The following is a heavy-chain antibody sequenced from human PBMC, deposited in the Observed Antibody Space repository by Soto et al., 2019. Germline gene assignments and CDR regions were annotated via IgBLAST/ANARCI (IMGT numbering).Heavy chain of an antibody. CDR1: GGTFSSYT. D-gene: IGHD3-10*01. V-gene: IGHV1-69*02. J-gene: IGHJ6*02. Sequence: QVQLVQSGAEVKKPGSSVKVSCKASGGTFSSYTISWVRQAPGQGLEWMGRIIPILGIANYAQKFQGRVTITEDKSTSTAYMELSSLRSEDTAVYYCARGYYYGSGSSAYYYYGMDVWGQGTTVTVSS. CDR3: ARGYYYGSGSSAYYYYGMDV. CDR2: IIPILGIA.